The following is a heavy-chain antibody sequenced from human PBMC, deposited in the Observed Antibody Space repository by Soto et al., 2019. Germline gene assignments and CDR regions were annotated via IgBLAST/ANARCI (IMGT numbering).Heavy chain of an antibody. Sequence: GGSLRLSCAASGFTFNFYSMSWVRQAPGRGLEWVSSITSSGDNTYYPDSVKGRFTISRDNSKNTLYLQMNSLRVEDTAVYYCSKDRPNSLHSGGAYYKQGGDHWGQGTLVTVSS. CDR3: SKDRPNSLHSGGAYYKQGGDH. CDR1: GFTFNFYS. J-gene: IGHJ5*02. D-gene: IGHD3-10*01. V-gene: IGHV3-23*01. CDR2: ITSSGDNT.